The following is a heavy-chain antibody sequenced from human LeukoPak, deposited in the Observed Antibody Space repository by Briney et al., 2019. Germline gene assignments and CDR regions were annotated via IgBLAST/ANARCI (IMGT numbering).Heavy chain of an antibody. D-gene: IGHD2-8*02. J-gene: IGHJ5*02. CDR3: AKPLGYCTGGVCYSNYFDP. V-gene: IGHV3-23*01. CDR1: GFTFYNYA. Sequence: GGSLRLSCAASGFTFYNYAMSWVRQAPGKGLEWVSTISGSGGNTYYADSVKGRFTISRDNSENTLYLQMNSLRAEDTPVYYCAKPLGYCTGGVCYSNYFDPWGQGTLVTVSS. CDR2: ISGSGGNT.